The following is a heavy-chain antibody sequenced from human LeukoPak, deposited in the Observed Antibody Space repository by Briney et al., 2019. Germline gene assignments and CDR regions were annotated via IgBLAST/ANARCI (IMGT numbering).Heavy chain of an antibody. CDR3: ARRASGVYGMDV. CDR2: ISSSSSYI. CDR1: GFTFSSYS. J-gene: IGHJ6*02. Sequence: PGGSLRLSCAASGFTFSSYSMNWVRQAPGKGLEWVSSISSSSSYIYYADSVKGRFTISRDNSKNTLYLQMNSLRAEDTAVYYCARRASGVYGMDVWGQGTTVTVSS. V-gene: IGHV3-21*01. D-gene: IGHD5-12*01.